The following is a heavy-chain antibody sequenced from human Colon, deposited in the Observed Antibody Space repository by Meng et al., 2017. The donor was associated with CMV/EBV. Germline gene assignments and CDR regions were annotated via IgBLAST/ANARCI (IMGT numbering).Heavy chain of an antibody. CDR2: IGGAAGVT. D-gene: IGHD2-15*01. CDR1: GFSISDYY. V-gene: IGHV3-11*01. J-gene: IGHJ4*02. CDR3: ARGRRDIGFDS. Sequence: QVHLVESGGGSVKPGGSLRLSCAASGFSISDYYVSWIRQAPGKGLEWISYIGGAAGVTYYADSLEGRFTISRDNARQSLYLQMATLRVEDTAIYYCARGRRDIGFDSWGQGALVTVSS.